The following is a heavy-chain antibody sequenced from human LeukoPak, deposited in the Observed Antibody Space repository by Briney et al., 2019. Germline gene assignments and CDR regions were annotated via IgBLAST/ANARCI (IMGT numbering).Heavy chain of an antibody. D-gene: IGHD5-12*01. CDR3: AKVVYSGYGPADY. CDR2: ISGSGGGT. Sequence: QPGGSLRLSCAASGFTFSSYAMSWVRQAPGKGLEWVSTISGSGGGTYYTDSVKGRFTISRDNSKNTLYLQLSSLRAEETAVYYCAKVVYSGYGPADYWGQGPLVTVSS. J-gene: IGHJ4*02. V-gene: IGHV3-23*01. CDR1: GFTFSSYA.